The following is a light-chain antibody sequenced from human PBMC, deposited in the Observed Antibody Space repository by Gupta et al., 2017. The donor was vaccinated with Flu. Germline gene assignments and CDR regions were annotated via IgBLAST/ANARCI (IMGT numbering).Light chain of an antibody. CDR1: SSNIGSNP. V-gene: IGLV1-44*01. CDR3: ATWDDNLNAWV. CDR2: SDN. Sequence: DPMSSSGRSSNIGSNPVNWLQQLPGTAPKLLIQSDNQRPSGVPDRFSGSRSGTSASLAISGLQSDDEAVYYCATWDDNLNAWVIGGGTTLTVL. J-gene: IGLJ2*01.